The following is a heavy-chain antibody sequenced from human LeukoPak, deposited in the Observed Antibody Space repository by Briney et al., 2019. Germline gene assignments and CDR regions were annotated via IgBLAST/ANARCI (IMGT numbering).Heavy chain of an antibody. D-gene: IGHD3-16*01. CDR3: AKAGGRLLVYFDS. J-gene: IGHJ4*02. V-gene: IGHV3-30*18. Sequence: GGSLRLSCAASGFTFSSYAMSWVRQAPGKGLEWVAVMSSDGFNRYYADSVKGRFIISRDNSKNTLYLRMNSLRTEDTAVYYCAKAGGRLLVYFDSWGQGTLVTVSS. CDR1: GFTFSSYA. CDR2: MSSDGFNR.